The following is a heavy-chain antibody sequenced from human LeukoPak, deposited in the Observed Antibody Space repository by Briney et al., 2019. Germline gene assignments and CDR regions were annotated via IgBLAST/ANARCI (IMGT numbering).Heavy chain of an antibody. CDR2: INPSGGST. J-gene: IGHJ4*02. CDR1: GYTFTSYY. CDR3: AREGSYYGSGSYSPSDY. D-gene: IGHD3-10*01. Sequence: GASVKVSCTASGYTFTSYYMHWVRQAPGQGLEWMGIINPSGGSTSYAQKFQGRVTMTRDTSTSTVYMELSGLRSEDTAVYYCAREGSYYGSGSYSPSDYWGQGTLVTVSS. V-gene: IGHV1-46*01.